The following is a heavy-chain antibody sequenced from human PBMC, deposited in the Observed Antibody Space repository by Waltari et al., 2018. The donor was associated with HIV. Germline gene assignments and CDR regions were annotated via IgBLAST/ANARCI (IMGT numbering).Heavy chain of an antibody. CDR3: VRERNTVTTTSYYFDF. CDR2: ITDYATT. D-gene: IGHD4-17*01. V-gene: IGHV3-66*01. J-gene: IGHJ4*02. CDR1: GFTVRTTY. Sequence: EVQLVESGGGLVQPGESLRLSCAASGFTVRTTYVGWVRQAPGKGLEWVSLITDYATTFYADSVKGRFSISRDTSMNTVHLQMNSLRAEDTALYYCVRERNTVTTTSYYFDFWGQGTLVTVSS.